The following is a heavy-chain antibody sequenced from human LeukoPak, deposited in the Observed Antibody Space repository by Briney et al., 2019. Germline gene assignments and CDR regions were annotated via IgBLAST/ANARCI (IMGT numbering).Heavy chain of an antibody. Sequence: SETLSLTCTVSGGSISSYYWSWIRQPPGKGLEWIGNIYYSGSTNYNPSLKSRVTISVDTSKNQFSLKLSSVTAADTAVYYCARRNDILTGYQDAFDIWGQGTMVTVSS. CDR2: IYYSGST. D-gene: IGHD3-9*01. J-gene: IGHJ3*02. CDR3: ARRNDILTGYQDAFDI. V-gene: IGHV4-59*01. CDR1: GGSISSYY.